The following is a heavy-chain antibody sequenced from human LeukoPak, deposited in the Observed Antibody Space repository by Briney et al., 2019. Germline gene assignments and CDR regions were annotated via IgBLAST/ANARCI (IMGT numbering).Heavy chain of an antibody. J-gene: IGHJ3*02. V-gene: IGHV4-59*01. CDR1: GGSISSYY. CDR2: IYDSGST. CDR3: ARDSGVGFDI. Sequence: ASETLSLTCTVSGGSISSYYWNWIRQPPGKGLEWIGYIYDSGSTNYNPSLKSRVTISVDTPKNQFSLKLSSVTAADTAVYYCARDSGVGFDIWGQGTMVTVSS. D-gene: IGHD3-10*01.